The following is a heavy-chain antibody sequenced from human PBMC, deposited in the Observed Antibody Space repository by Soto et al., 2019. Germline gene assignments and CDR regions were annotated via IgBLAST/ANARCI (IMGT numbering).Heavy chain of an antibody. Sequence: SETLSLTCTVSGGSISSYYWSWIRQPPGKGLEWIGYIYYSGSTNYNPSLKSRVTISVDTSKNQFSLKLSSVTAADPAVYYCARAPILLWFGELGLHYGMDVWGQGPTVTVSS. CDR1: GGSISSYY. V-gene: IGHV4-59*01. J-gene: IGHJ6*02. CDR2: IYYSGST. CDR3: ARAPILLWFGELGLHYGMDV. D-gene: IGHD3-10*01.